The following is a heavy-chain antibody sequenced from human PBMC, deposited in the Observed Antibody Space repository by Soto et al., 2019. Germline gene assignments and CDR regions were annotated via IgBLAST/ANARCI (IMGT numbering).Heavy chain of an antibody. CDR2: ISYDGSNK. D-gene: IGHD3-16*02. Sequence: PGGSLRLSCAASGFTFSSYGMHWVRQAPGKGLEWVAVISYDGSNKYYADSVKGRFTISRDNSKNTLYLQMNSLRAEDTAVYYCARGFHHWGHRYGLQFDYWGQGTLVTVSS. CDR3: ARGFHHWGHRYGLQFDY. V-gene: IGHV3-30*03. CDR1: GFTFSSYG. J-gene: IGHJ4*02.